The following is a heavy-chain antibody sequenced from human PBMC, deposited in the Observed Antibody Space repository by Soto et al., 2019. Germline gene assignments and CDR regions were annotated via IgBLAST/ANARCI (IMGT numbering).Heavy chain of an antibody. CDR3: ARTRSSGSADY. Sequence: QVQLQESGPGLVKPSETLSLTCTVSGDSIHNNYWSWVRQPPGKGLEWIGYIYGSGSTTYNPSLKSRLTLSLDTSKNQFSLRLTSVTAAHTAMYFCARTRSSGSADYWGQGTLVTVSS. CDR2: IYGSGST. V-gene: IGHV4-59*08. J-gene: IGHJ4*02. CDR1: GDSIHNNY. D-gene: IGHD3-10*01.